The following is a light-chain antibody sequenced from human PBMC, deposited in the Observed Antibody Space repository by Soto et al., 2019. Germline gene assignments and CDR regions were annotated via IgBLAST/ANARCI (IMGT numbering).Light chain of an antibody. CDR3: QHYDSTPPT. V-gene: IGKV4-1*01. CDR1: QSVLYSSTNKNY. CDR2: WAS. J-gene: IGKJ1*01. Sequence: DIVMTQSPDSLAVSLGERATINCKSSQSVLYSSTNKNYLAWFHQKPGQPPKLLIYWASTRESGVPDRFSGSGSGTDFTLTISSLQAEDVAVYYCQHYDSTPPTFGQGTKVEIK.